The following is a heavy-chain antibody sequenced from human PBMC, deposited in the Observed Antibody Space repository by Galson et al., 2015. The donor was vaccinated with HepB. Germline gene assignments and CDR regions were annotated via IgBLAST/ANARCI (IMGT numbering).Heavy chain of an antibody. CDR2: IIPIFGRG. D-gene: IGHD2-15*01. CDR3: ATGGECSGGSCHEGH. J-gene: IGHJ4*02. CDR1: GGTFSSYV. Sequence: SVKVSCKASGGTFSSYVISWVRQAPGQGLEWMGGIIPIFGRGNYARKFQGRLTICADKSTSTAYMELSSLRSEDTAVYCCATGGECSGGSCHEGHWGQGTLVTVSS. V-gene: IGHV1-69*06.